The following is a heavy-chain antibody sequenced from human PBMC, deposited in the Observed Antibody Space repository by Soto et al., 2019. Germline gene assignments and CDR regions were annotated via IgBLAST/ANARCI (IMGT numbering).Heavy chain of an antibody. D-gene: IGHD3-22*01. CDR2: ISGSAVST. V-gene: IGHV3-23*01. Sequence: GGSLRLSCAASGFTFSNYAMSWVRQAPGKGLEWVSAISGSAVSTYYADSVKGRFTISRDNSKNTLYLQMSSLRAEDTAVYYCAKDRDYFDSSAYYSNFDYWGQGTQVTVSS. CDR3: AKDRDYFDSSAYYSNFDY. J-gene: IGHJ4*02. CDR1: GFTFSNYA.